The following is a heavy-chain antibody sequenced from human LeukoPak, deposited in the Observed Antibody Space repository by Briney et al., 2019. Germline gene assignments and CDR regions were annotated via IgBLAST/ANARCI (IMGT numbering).Heavy chain of an antibody. CDR1: GFTFSSYA. V-gene: IGHV3-30-3*02. CDR2: ISYDGSNK. D-gene: IGHD2-2*01. Sequence: GGSLRLSCAASGFTFSSYAMHWVRQAPGKGLEWVAVISYDGSNKYYADSVKGRFTISRDNSKNTLYLQMNSLRAEDTAVYYCAKISGSSTPLWGQGTLVTVSS. CDR3: AKISGSSTPL. J-gene: IGHJ4*02.